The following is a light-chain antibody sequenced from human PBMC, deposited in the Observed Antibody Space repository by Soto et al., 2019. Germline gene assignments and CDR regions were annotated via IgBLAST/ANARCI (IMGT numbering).Light chain of an antibody. CDR3: QQYDNLPPFT. CDR1: QDINNF. CDR2: DAS. J-gene: IGKJ5*01. Sequence: EIQMTQSTSSMSTSVGDRITITCQASQDINNFLNWYQQKPGKAPKLLIYDASNLETGVPSRFSGSGSGTDFTFTISSLQPEDIATYYCQQYDNLPPFTFGQGTRLEIK. V-gene: IGKV1-33*01.